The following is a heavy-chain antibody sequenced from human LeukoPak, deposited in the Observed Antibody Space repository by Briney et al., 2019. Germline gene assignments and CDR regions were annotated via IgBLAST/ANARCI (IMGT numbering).Heavy chain of an antibody. CDR3: ARGGVPAAIVPYFDY. CDR2: INPSGGST. D-gene: IGHD2-2*01. CDR1: GYTFTSYY. V-gene: IGHV1-46*03. Sequence: ASVKVSCKASGYTFTSYYMHWVRQAPGQGLEWMGIINPSGGSTSYAQKFQGRVTMTRDTSTSTVYMELSNLRSEDTAVYYCARGGVPAAIVPYFDYWGQGTLVTVSS. J-gene: IGHJ4*02.